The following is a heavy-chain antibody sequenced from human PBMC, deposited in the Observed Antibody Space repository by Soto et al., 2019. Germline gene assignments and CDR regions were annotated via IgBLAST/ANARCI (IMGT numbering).Heavy chain of an antibody. Sequence: PSETRSRTWTVSGGSISRSSYYWVGIRQPPGKGLEWIGSIYYSGSTYYNPSLKSRVTISVDTSKNQFSLKLSSVTAADTAVYYCARQEECITMAAFDIWGQGTMVTVSS. D-gene: IGHD3-10*01. CDR3: ARQEECITMAAFDI. V-gene: IGHV4-39*01. CDR2: IYYSGST. CDR1: GGSISRSSYY. J-gene: IGHJ3*02.